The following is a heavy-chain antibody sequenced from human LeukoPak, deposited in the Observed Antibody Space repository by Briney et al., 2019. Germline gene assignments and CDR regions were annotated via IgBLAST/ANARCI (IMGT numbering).Heavy chain of an antibody. Sequence: SQTLSLTCAVSGGSISSGGYSWSWIRQPPGKGLEWIGYIYHSGSTYYNPSLKSRVTISVDTSKNQFSLKLSSVTAADTAVYYCARLYGSGSYYMAPRGPAFDIWGQGTMVTVSS. V-gene: IGHV4-30-2*03. CDR2: IYHSGST. J-gene: IGHJ3*02. D-gene: IGHD3-10*01. CDR3: ARLYGSGSYYMAPRGPAFDI. CDR1: GGSISSGGYS.